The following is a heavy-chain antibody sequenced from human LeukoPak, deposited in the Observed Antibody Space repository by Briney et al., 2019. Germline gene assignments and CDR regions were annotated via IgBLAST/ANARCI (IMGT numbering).Heavy chain of an antibody. D-gene: IGHD6-6*01. J-gene: IGHJ4*02. CDR3: AKDLRSSSPNWFDY. CDR2: ISYDGSNK. Sequence: GGSLRLSCAASGFTFSTDGMHWVRQAPGEGREWVAVISYDGSNKYCGDSVRGRFTISRDNSNNILYLQMNSLRAEDTAVYYCAKDLRSSSPNWFDYWGQGTLVTVSS. V-gene: IGHV3-30*18. CDR1: GFTFSTDG.